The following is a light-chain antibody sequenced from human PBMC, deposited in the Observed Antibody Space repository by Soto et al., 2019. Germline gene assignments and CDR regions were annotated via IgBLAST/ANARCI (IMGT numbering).Light chain of an antibody. Sequence: QSALTQPRSVSGSPGQSVTISCTGTSSDVGGYNYVSWYQQHPGKAPKVMIYDVSELPSGVPDRFSGSKSGNTASLTISGLQTEYEAHYYRCSYAGSPRYVFGTGTKLTVL. CDR1: SSDVGGYNY. CDR3: CSYAGSPRYV. V-gene: IGLV2-11*01. J-gene: IGLJ1*01. CDR2: DVS.